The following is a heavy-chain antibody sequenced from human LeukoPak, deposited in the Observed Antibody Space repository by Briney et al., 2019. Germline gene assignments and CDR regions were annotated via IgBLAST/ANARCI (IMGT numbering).Heavy chain of an antibody. CDR2: IKQDGSEK. V-gene: IGHV3-7*03. CDR1: GFSLSSYW. D-gene: IGHD2-2*01. Sequence: GGSLRLSCAVSGFSLSSYWMSWLRQAQGKELEWVANIKQDGSEKYYVDSVKGRFTISRDNAKNSLYLQMNSLRAEDTAVYYCARDIVVTTAAHLFEYWGQGTLVAVSS. J-gene: IGHJ4*02. CDR3: ARDIVVTTAAHLFEY.